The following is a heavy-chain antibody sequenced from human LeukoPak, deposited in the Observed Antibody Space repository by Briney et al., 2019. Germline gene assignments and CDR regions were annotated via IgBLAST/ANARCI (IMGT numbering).Heavy chain of an antibody. Sequence: SETLSLTCSVSGGSISSSSYYWGWIRQSPGTGLQWIGGMYYRGTTYENSSLKSRLTLSIDTSNNQFSLKLTSVTAADTAVYNCAREYSRSVVAGSRPDLWGQGLLVTVSS. CDR2: MYYRGTT. V-gene: IGHV4-39*02. CDR1: GGSISSSSYY. CDR3: AREYSRSVVAGSRPDL. D-gene: IGHD2-15*01. J-gene: IGHJ4*02.